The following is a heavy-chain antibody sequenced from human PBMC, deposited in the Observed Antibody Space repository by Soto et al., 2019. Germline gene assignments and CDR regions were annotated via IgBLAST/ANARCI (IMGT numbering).Heavy chain of an antibody. CDR2: SYYSGST. D-gene: IGHD6-19*01. Sequence: SETLSLTCTVSGGSISSYYWSWIRQPPGKGLEWIGYSYYSGSTNYNPSLKSRVTISVDTSKNQFSLKLSSVTAADTAVYYCARGREQWLARYFDYWGQGTLVTVSS. J-gene: IGHJ4*02. CDR3: ARGREQWLARYFDY. V-gene: IGHV4-59*01. CDR1: GGSISSYY.